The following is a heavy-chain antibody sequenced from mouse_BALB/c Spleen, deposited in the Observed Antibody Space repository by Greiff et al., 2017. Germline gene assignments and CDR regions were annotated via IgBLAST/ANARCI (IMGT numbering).Heavy chain of an antibody. CDR3: ARLYYGSLDY. CDR1: GFTFTDYY. CDR2: IRNKANGYTT. V-gene: IGHV7-3*02. D-gene: IGHD1-1*01. J-gene: IGHJ2*01. Sequence: EVKLVESGGGLVQPGGSLRLSCATSGFTFTDYYMSWVRQPPGKALEWLGFIRNKANGYTTEYSASVKGRFTISRDNSQSILYLQMNTLGAEDSATYYCARLYYGSLDYWGQGTTLTVSS.